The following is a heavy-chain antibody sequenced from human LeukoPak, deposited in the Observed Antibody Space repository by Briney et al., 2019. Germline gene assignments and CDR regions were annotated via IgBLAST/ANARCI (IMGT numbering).Heavy chain of an antibody. V-gene: IGHV3-30*18. D-gene: IGHD6-19*01. CDR3: AKAPSQVYSSGWYFDY. CDR1: GFTFSSYG. J-gene: IGHJ4*02. Sequence: GGSLRLSCAASGFTFSSYGMHWVRQAPGKGLERVAVISYDGSNKYYADSVKGRFTISRDNSKNTLYLQMNSLRAEDTAVYYCAKAPSQVYSSGWYFDYWGQGTLVTVSS. CDR2: ISYDGSNK.